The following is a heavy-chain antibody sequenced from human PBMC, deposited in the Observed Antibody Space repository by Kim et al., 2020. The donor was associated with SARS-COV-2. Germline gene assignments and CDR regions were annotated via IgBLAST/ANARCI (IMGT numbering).Heavy chain of an antibody. CDR3: SRWGSGSYPFGLDV. CDR1: GFTFANFH. CDR2: ITTNAYGGAT. V-gene: IGHV3-49*03. J-gene: IGHJ6*02. Sequence: GGSLRLSCTASGFTFANFHMSWFRQAPGKGLEWVGFITTNAYGGATEYAASVKGRFTISTDNSKSTAYLQMNSLKTEDTAVYYCSRWGSGSYPFGLDVWGQGTTVAVSS. D-gene: IGHD3-10*01.